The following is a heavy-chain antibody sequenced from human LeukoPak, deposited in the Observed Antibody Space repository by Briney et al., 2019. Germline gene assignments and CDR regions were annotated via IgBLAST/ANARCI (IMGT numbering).Heavy chain of an antibody. CDR2: ISGSGGST. CDR3: AILPGYSSSWYEVNY. J-gene: IGHJ4*02. CDR1: GFTFSSYA. D-gene: IGHD6-13*01. Sequence: GGSLRLSCAASGFTFSSYAMSWVRQAPGKGLEWVSGISGSGGSTYYADSVKGRFTISRDNSRNTLYLQMNSPRAEDTAVYYCAILPGYSSSWYEVNYWGQGTLVTVSS. V-gene: IGHV3-23*01.